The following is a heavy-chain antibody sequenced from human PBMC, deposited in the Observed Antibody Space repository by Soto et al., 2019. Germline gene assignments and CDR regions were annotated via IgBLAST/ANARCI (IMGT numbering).Heavy chain of an antibody. V-gene: IGHV4-30-4*01. CDR1: GGSISSGDYY. Sequence: PSETLSLTCTVSGGSISSGDYYWSWIRQPPGKGLEWIGYIYYSGSTYYNPSLKSRVTISVDTSKNQFSLKLSSVTAADTAVYYCARDLQRSYYYYGMDVWGQGTTVTVSS. CDR3: ARDLQRSYYYYGMDV. D-gene: IGHD3-10*01. CDR2: IYYSGST. J-gene: IGHJ6*02.